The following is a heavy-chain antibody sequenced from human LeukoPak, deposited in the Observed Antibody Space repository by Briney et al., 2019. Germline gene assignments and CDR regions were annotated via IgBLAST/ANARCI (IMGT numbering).Heavy chain of an antibody. CDR3: ARRMLPRGYYDFWSGYSNWFDP. D-gene: IGHD3-3*01. Sequence: SETLSLTCTVSGGSISSGDYYWSWIRQPPGKGLEWIGYIYYSGSTYYNPSLKSRVTISVDTSKNQFSLKLSSVTAADTAVYYCARRMLPRGYYDFWSGYSNWFDPWGQGTLVTVSS. CDR2: IYYSGST. V-gene: IGHV4-30-4*08. CDR1: GGSISSGDYY. J-gene: IGHJ5*02.